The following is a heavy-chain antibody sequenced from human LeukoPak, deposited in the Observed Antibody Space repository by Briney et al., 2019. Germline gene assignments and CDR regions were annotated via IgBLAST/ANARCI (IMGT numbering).Heavy chain of an antibody. V-gene: IGHV3-7*01. D-gene: IGHD6-19*01. CDR1: GFTFSNYW. Sequence: GGSLRLSCAASGFTFSNYWMTWVRQAPGKGLEWVGNIKQDGSEKYYMDSMKGRFTISRDNAKNSLYLQMNSLRAEDTAVYYCAKDLLGQWPAVFDYWGQGTLVTVSS. J-gene: IGHJ4*02. CDR2: IKQDGSEK. CDR3: AKDLLGQWPAVFDY.